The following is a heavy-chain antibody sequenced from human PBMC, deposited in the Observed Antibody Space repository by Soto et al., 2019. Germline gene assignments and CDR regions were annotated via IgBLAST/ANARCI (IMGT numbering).Heavy chain of an antibody. J-gene: IGHJ5*02. CDR3: ARSSGGNFGILIEGTNWFAP. Sequence: ASVKVSCKAPRDTFTSYYINWVRQAPGQGLEWMGVINPHGGSTAYAQKFKGRVTLTRDTPASTVYMEVSSLTSEDTAMYYCARSSGGNFGILIEGTNWFAPRGQGTLGTVSS. D-gene: IGHD1-26*01. CDR1: RDTFTSYY. V-gene: IGHV1-46*01. CDR2: INPHGGST.